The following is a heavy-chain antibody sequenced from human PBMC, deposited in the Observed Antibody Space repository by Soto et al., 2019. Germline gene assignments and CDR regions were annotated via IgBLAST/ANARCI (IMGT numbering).Heavy chain of an antibody. CDR2: IGSRTSDI. CDR3: VRDYYDTSGYPNTFDM. J-gene: IGHJ3*02. CDR1: GFTLSLHT. D-gene: IGHD3-22*01. V-gene: IGHV3-21*01. Sequence: LRLSCAASGFTLSLHTMNLVLHAPWKGLEWVSFIGSRTSDIYYADSVKGRFTISRDNAKNSLYLDLTRPRAEDTAVYFCVRDYYDTSGYPNTFDMWGQGTMVTVSS.